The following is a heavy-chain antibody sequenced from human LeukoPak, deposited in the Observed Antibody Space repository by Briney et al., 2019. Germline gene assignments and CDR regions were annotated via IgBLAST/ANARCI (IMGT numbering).Heavy chain of an antibody. CDR2: IYTSGST. CDR3: ARTGGDNWFDP. J-gene: IGHJ5*02. V-gene: IGHV4-4*09. D-gene: IGHD3-16*01. CDR1: GGSISSYY. Sequence: SETLSLTYTVSGGSISSYYWSWIRQPPGKGLEWIGYIYTSGSTNYNPSLKSRVTISVDTSKNQFSLKLSSVTAADTAVYYCARTGGDNWFDPWGQGTLVTVSS.